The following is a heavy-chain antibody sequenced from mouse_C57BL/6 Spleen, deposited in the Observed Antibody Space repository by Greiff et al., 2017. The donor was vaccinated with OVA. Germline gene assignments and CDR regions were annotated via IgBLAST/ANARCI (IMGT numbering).Heavy chain of an antibody. CDR3: AREGGRYFDV. D-gene: IGHD3-3*01. V-gene: IGHV1-80*01. CDR2: IYPGDGDT. Sequence: VKLQESGAELVKPGPSVKISCKASGYAFSSYWMNWVKQRPGKGLEWIGQIYPGDGDTNYNGKFKGKATLTADKSSSTAYMQLSSLTSEDSAVYFCAREGGRYFDVWGTGTTVTVSS. CDR1: GYAFSSYW. J-gene: IGHJ1*03.